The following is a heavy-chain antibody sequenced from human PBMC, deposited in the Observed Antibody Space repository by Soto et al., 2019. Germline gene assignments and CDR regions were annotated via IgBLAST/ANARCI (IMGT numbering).Heavy chain of an antibody. D-gene: IGHD3-9*01. Sequence: GGSLRLSCAASGFTFSSYAMHWVRQAPGKGLEWVAVISYDGSNKYYADSVKGRFTISRDNSKNTLYLQMNSLRAEDTAVYYCARKGTHAAGLIFHYYGMDVWGQGTTVTVSS. CDR1: GFTFSSYA. J-gene: IGHJ6*02. V-gene: IGHV3-30-3*01. CDR2: ISYDGSNK. CDR3: ARKGTHAAGLIFHYYGMDV.